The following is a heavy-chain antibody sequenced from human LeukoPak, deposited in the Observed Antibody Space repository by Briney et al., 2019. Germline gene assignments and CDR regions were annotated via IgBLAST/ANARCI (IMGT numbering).Heavy chain of an antibody. CDR2: ISGSGGST. V-gene: IGHV3-23*01. CDR3: AKADTTPYYYDSSGYGDAFDI. Sequence: GGSLRLSCAASGFTFSSYAMSWVRQAPGKGLEWVSAISGSGGSTYYADSVKGRFTISRDNSKNTLYLQMNSLRTEDTAVYYCAKADTTPYYYDSSGYGDAFDIWGQGTMVTVSS. D-gene: IGHD3-22*01. CDR1: GFTFSSYA. J-gene: IGHJ3*02.